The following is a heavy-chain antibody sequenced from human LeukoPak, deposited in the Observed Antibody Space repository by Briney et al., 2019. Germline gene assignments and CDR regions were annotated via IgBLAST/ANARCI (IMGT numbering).Heavy chain of an antibody. V-gene: IGHV4-39*01. CDR2: IYYSGST. D-gene: IGHD1-1*01. CDR3: ARLTGTLDY. CDR1: GGSISSSTYY. Sequence: SETLSLTCTASGGSISSSTYYWGWIRQPPGKGLEWIGSIYYSGSTFYNPSLKSRVTISVDTSKNQFSLKLSSVTAADTAVYYCARLTGTLDYWGQGTLVTVSS. J-gene: IGHJ4*02.